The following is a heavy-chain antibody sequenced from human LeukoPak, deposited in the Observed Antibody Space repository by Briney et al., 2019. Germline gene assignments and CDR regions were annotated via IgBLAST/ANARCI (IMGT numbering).Heavy chain of an antibody. J-gene: IGHJ4*02. D-gene: IGHD5-18*01. CDR3: ARSRGYSYGTTFLDY. CDR1: GGSISSYY. Sequence: SETLSLTCTVSGGSISSYYWSWIRQPPGKGLEWIGYIYYSGSTNYNPSLKGRITISVDTSKNQFSLKLSSVTAADTAVYYCARSRGYSYGTTFLDYWGQGTLVTVSS. V-gene: IGHV4-59*08. CDR2: IYYSGST.